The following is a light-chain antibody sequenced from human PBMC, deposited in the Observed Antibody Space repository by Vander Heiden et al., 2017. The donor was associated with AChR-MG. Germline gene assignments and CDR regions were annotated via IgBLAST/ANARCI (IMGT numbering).Light chain of an antibody. CDR2: GSS. Sequence: DVQMTQSPSSLSASVGDRVTITCRASQSVSAYLNWYRHKPGKAPELLIYGSSTLQSGVPSRFSGSGYETDFSLTISSLQPEDFATYYCQQSYSSPWTFGQGTKVEIK. J-gene: IGKJ1*01. CDR1: QSVSAY. CDR3: QQSYSSPWT. V-gene: IGKV1-39*01.